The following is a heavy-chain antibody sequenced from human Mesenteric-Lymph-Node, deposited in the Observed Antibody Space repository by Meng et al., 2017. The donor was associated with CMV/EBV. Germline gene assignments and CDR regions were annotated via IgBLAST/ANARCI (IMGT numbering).Heavy chain of an antibody. J-gene: IGHJ1*01. CDR1: GFTFSSYA. CDR2: TSYDGSNK. Sequence: GESLKISCAASGFTFSSYAMHWVRQAPGKGLEWVAVTSYDGSNKYYADSVKGRFTISRDNAKNSLYLQMNSLRAEDTAVYYCASYCSSTSCPRMYFQHWGQGTLVTVSS. D-gene: IGHD2-2*01. V-gene: IGHV3-30*04. CDR3: ASYCSSTSCPRMYFQH.